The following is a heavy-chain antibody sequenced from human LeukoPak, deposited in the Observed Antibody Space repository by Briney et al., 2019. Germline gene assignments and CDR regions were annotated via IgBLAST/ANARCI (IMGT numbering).Heavy chain of an antibody. J-gene: IGHJ4*02. V-gene: IGHV3-9*01. D-gene: IGHD3-16*02. CDR3: AKEAGTYYDYVWGSHRYAPFDY. CDR1: GFTFDDYA. CDR2: ISWNSGRT. Sequence: PRRSLRLSCAASGFTFDDYAMRWVRQAPGKGLEWVSGISWNSGRTYYADSVKGRFTLSRDNTNNMLYLQMNSMSAEDTAGYYCAKEAGTYYDYVWGSHRYAPFDYWGQATLVTVSS.